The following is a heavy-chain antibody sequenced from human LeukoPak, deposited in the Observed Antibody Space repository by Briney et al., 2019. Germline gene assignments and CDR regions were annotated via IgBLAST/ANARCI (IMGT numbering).Heavy chain of an antibody. CDR3: ARGLSELRSGGFYMDV. D-gene: IGHD3-10*01. J-gene: IGHJ6*03. CDR1: GYTFTSYY. V-gene: IGHV1-46*01. Sequence: ASVKVSCKASGYTFTSYYMHWVRQAPGQGLEWVGIINPSGGSTSYAQKFQGRVTMTRDTSTSTVYMDLSSLRSEDTAVYYCARGLSELRSGGFYMDVWGKGTTVTVSS. CDR2: INPSGGST.